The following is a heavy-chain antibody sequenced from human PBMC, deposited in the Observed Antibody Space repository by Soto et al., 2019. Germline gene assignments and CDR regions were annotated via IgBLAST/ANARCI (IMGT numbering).Heavy chain of an antibody. CDR1: GYTVTSYG. CDR2: ISAYNGNT. CDR3: ARDPASSGQKLDY. V-gene: IGHV1-18*01. D-gene: IGHD6-19*01. Sequence: QVQLVQSGAEVKKPGASVKVSCKASGYTVTSYGISWVRQAPGQGLEWMGWISAYNGNTNYAQKLQGRVTMTTDTSTSTASRELRSLRSDETAVYYCARDPASSGQKLDYWGQGALVTVSS. J-gene: IGHJ4*02.